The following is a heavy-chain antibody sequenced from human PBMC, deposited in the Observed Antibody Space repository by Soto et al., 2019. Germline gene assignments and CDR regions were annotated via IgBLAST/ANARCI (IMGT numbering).Heavy chain of an antibody. D-gene: IGHD2-2*01. CDR3: ARCPVGYCSSTSCTKAKYYYYYYGMDV. V-gene: IGHV1-69*13. CDR2: IITIFGTA. Sequence: SVKVSCKASGGTFSSYAISWVRQAPGQGLEWMGGIITIFGTANYAQKFQGRVTITADESTSTAYMELSSLRSEDTAVYYCARCPVGYCSSTSCTKAKYYYYYYGMDVWGQGTTVTVSS. J-gene: IGHJ6*02. CDR1: GGTFSSYA.